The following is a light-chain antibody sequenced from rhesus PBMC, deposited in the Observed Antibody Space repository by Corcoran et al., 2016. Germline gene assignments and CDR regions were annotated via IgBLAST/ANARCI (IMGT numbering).Light chain of an antibody. Sequence: DIQMTQSPSSLSASVGDTVTITCRASQGISSYLNWFQQKPGKAPKLLIYDASSLESGVPSRFSGSGSGTEFTLTLNSLQPEDFAAYYCLQHNSYPLTFGGGTKVEIK. CDR2: DAS. V-gene: IGKV1-28*01. CDR1: QGISSY. J-gene: IGKJ4*01. CDR3: LQHNSYPLT.